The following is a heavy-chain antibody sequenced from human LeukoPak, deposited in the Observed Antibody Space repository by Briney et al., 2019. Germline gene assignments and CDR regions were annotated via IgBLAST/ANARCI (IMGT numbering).Heavy chain of an antibody. CDR3: ARDLAGPPQEAFDI. V-gene: IGHV3-7*01. CDR1: GFTFSSYW. J-gene: IGHJ3*02. Sequence: PGGSLRLSCAASGFTFSSYWMSWVRQAQGKGLECVANIRQDGSEKHYVDSVKGRFTISRDNVENSLYLQMNSLRAEDAAVYYCARDLAGPPQEAFDIWGQGTMVTVSS. CDR2: IRQDGSEK.